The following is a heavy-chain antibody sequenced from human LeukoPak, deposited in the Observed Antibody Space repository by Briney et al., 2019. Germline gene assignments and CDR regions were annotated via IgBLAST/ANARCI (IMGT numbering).Heavy chain of an antibody. D-gene: IGHD3-9*01. J-gene: IGHJ1*01. V-gene: IGHV3-23*01. CDR1: GFTFSSYA. CDR2: ISISGNT. Sequence: PGGSLRLSCAASGFTFSSYAMSWVRQGPGKGLEWVSAISISGNTYHADSVKGRFTISRDNSKNTLYLQMNSLRAEDTAVYYCARVNYDILTGYFEYFQHWGQGTLVTVSS. CDR3: ARVNYDILTGYFEYFQH.